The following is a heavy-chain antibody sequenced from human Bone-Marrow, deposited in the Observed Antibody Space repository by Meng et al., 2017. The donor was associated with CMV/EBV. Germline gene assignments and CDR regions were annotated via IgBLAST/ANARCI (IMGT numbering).Heavy chain of an antibody. J-gene: IGHJ4*02. CDR2: IYYSRSN. D-gene: IGHD3-22*01. CDR3: ARRAYYYVSSGLDY. Sequence: QVHRGEAGPGMGKPPQSLYLTCTVSGGSISSRDNSWSWLRQPPGKGLEWMGYIYYSRSNYYNPSLNSRIIITVNTTTNKFFLRLSSGTDADTAVYYCARRAYYYVSSGLDYWGQRTLVTASS. V-gene: IGHV4-30-4*08. CDR1: GGSISSRDNS.